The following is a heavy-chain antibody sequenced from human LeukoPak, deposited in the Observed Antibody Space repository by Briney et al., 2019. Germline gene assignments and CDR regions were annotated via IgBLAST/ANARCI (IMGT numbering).Heavy chain of an antibody. V-gene: IGHV3-74*03. D-gene: IGHD1-1*01. CDR2: IDPYETPTTT. CDR1: GFTFGSFW. Sequence: GGSLRLSCAASGFTFGSFWMHWVRQVPGKGLVWVPRIDPYETPTTTTYADSVRGRFTISRDNAKNTLYLQMNSLRVEDTAVYYCVKDHTGKEDKWGQGTLVTVSS. CDR3: VKDHTGKEDK. J-gene: IGHJ4*02.